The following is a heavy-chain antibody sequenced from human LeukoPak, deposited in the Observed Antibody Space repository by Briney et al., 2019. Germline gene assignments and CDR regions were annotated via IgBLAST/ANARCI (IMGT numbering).Heavy chain of an antibody. J-gene: IGHJ4*02. CDR1: GFTFSNFH. Sequence: PGGSPRLSCAASGFTFSNFHMSWVRQTSGKGLEWVATIKPDGTEKYYVDSVKGRFTISRDNTKNSVYLQMNSLRVEDTAIYFCARGGRWYFDFWGQGTLVTVSS. D-gene: IGHD5-24*01. V-gene: IGHV3-7*01. CDR3: ARGGRWYFDF. CDR2: IKPDGTEK.